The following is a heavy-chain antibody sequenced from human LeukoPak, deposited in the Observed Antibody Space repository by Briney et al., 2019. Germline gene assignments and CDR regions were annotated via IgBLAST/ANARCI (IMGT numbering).Heavy chain of an antibody. V-gene: IGHV3-30*02. D-gene: IGHD6-19*01. CDR3: AKHSSGITVAGTIQY. CDR1: GFTFSSYG. Sequence: GGSLRLSCAASGFTFSSYGMHWVRQAPGKGLEWVAFIRYDGSNKYYADSVKGRFTISRDNSKDTLDLQMNSLRADDTAVYYCAKHSSGITVAGTIQYWGQGTSVTVSS. CDR2: IRYDGSNK. J-gene: IGHJ4*02.